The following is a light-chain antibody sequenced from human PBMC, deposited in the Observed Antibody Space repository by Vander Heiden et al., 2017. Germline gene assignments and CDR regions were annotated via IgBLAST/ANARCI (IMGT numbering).Light chain of an antibody. V-gene: IGLV2-14*03. J-gene: IGLJ3*02. Sequence: QSALTQPASVSGSPGQSITISCTGTSSDVGGYNYVSWYQQHPGKVPKLMIYDVTNRPSGVSNRFSGSKSGNTASLTISGLQPEDEADYFCCSYTSSSTWVFGGGTKVTVL. CDR1: SSDVGGYNY. CDR3: CSYTSSSTWV. CDR2: DVT.